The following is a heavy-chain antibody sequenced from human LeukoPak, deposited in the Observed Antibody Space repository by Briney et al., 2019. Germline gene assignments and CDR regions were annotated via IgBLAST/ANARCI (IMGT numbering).Heavy chain of an antibody. D-gene: IGHD1-7*01. CDR3: ARGGELELPTHMDV. Sequence: ASVKVSCKASGFTFNAYYMHWVRQAPGQGLEWMGIINPSGGSTSYAQKFQGRVTMTRDMSTSTVYMELSSLRSEDTAVYYCARGGELELPTHMDVWGKGTTVTVSS. V-gene: IGHV1-46*02. J-gene: IGHJ6*03. CDR1: GFTFNAYY. CDR2: INPSGGST.